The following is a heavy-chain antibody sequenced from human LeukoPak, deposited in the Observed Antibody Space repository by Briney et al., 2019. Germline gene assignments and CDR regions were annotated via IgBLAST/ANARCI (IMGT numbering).Heavy chain of an antibody. CDR1: GFTFSSYG. CDR3: AKDPYLYGSGSYFDY. CDR2: ISYGGSNK. J-gene: IGHJ4*02. V-gene: IGHV3-30*18. Sequence: GRSLRLSCAASGFTFSSYGMHWVRQAPGKGLEWVAVISYGGSNKYYADSVKGRFTISRDNSKNTLYLQMNSLRAEDTAVYYCAKDPYLYGSGSYFDYWGQGTLVTVSS. D-gene: IGHD3-10*01.